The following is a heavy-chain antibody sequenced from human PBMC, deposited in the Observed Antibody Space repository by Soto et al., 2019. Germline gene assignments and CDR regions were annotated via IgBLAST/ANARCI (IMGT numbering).Heavy chain of an antibody. D-gene: IGHD3-22*01. J-gene: IGHJ3*02. CDR3: ARDSQYYYDSSGYYSPYDAFDI. CDR1: GYTFTGYY. CDR2: INPNSGGT. V-gene: IGHV1-2*02. Sequence: VKVSCKASGYTFTGYYMHWVRQAPGQGLEWMGWINPNSGGTNYAQKFQGRVTMTRDTSISTAYMELSRLRSDDTAVYYCARDSQYYYDSSGYYSPYDAFDIWGQGTMVTVSS.